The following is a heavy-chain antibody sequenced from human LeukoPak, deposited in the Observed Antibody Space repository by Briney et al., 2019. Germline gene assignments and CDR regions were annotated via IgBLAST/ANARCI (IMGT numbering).Heavy chain of an antibody. Sequence: GSLRLSCAASGFTFINAWMAWVRQAPGKGREWVGRIKAKAHGGTIEYAAPVKGRFTISRDDSKNTLYLQMNSLKTEDTAVYYCTTDGVGIEGATFDYWGQGTLVTVSS. D-gene: IGHD1-26*01. V-gene: IGHV3-15*01. CDR2: IKAKAHGGTI. CDR3: TTDGVGIEGATFDY. J-gene: IGHJ4*02. CDR1: GFTFINAW.